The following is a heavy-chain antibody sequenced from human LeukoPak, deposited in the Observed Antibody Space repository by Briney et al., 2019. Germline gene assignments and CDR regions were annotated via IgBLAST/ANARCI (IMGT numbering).Heavy chain of an antibody. Sequence: SGGSLRLSCAASGFSISSFWMHWVRQAPGKGLVWVSRVNGEGGYRNYADSVKGRFTISRDNARNTLYLQMHSLRAEDTAVYYCVRDGDDYNFDYWGQGSLVTVSS. D-gene: IGHD5-24*01. CDR1: GFSISSFW. J-gene: IGHJ4*02. V-gene: IGHV3-74*01. CDR2: VNGEGGYR. CDR3: VRDGDDYNFDY.